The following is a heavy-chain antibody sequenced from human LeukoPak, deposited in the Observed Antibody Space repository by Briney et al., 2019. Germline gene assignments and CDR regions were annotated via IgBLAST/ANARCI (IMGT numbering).Heavy chain of an antibody. V-gene: IGHV1-2*02. CDR3: ARTYYYDSSGYYPNFDY. D-gene: IGHD3-22*01. CDR2: INPNSGGT. Sequence: GASVKVSCKASGYTFTVYYMHWVRQAPGQGLEWMGWINPNSGGTNYAQKFQGRVTITRDTSISTAYMERSRLRSDDTAVYYCARTYYYDSSGYYPNFDYWGQGTLVTVSS. CDR1: GYTFTVYY. J-gene: IGHJ4*02.